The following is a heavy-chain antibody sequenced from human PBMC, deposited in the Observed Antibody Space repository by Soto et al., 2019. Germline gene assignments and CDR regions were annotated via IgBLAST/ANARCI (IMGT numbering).Heavy chain of an antibody. CDR2: IYHSGST. J-gene: IGHJ4*02. Sequence: QVQLQESGPGLVTPSGTLSLTCAVSGGSISSSNWWSWVRQPPGKGLEWIGEIYHSGSTNYNPSLNSRVTISVDKSQNQFSLKLSSVTAADTAVYYCARRARRSSSSEVIFDYWGQGTLVTVSS. D-gene: IGHD6-6*01. CDR1: GGSISSSNW. CDR3: ARRARRSSSSEVIFDY. V-gene: IGHV4-4*02.